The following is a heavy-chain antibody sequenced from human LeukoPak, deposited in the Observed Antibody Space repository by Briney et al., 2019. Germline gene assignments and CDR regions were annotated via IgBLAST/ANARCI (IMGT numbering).Heavy chain of an antibody. J-gene: IGHJ4*02. CDR2: IYTSGST. V-gene: IGHV4-61*02. D-gene: IGHD6-6*01. CDR3: ASPYSSSSSGGY. CDR1: GGSISSGSYY. Sequence: NPSQTLSLTCTVSGGSISSGSYYWSWIRQPAGRGLEWIGRIYTSGSTNYNPSLKSRVTISVDTSKNQFSLKLGSVTAADTAVYYCASPYSSSSSGGYWGQGTLVTVSS.